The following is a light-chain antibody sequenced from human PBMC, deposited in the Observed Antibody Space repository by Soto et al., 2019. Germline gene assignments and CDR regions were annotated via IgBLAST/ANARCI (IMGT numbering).Light chain of an antibody. CDR2: GAS. Sequence: ELGVPKSPGTLSLSPGERATLSGRASQSFSSTYVAWYQQKPGQAPRLLIYGASNRATGIPDRFSGSGSGTDFTLTISRLEPEDFAVYYCQQYGSSPITFGQGTRLDIK. CDR3: QQYGSSPIT. CDR1: QSFSSTY. J-gene: IGKJ5*01. V-gene: IGKV3-20*01.